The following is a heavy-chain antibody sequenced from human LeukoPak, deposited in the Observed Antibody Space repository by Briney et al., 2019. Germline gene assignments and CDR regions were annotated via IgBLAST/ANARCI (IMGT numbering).Heavy chain of an antibody. CDR3: ARSGYDHYFDY. Sequence: SQTLSLTCAVSGGSISSGGYSWSWIRQPPGKGLEWIGYIYHSGSTYYNPSLKSRVTISVDRSKNQFSLKLSSVTAADTAVYYCARSGYDHYFDYWGQGTLVTVSS. CDR1: GGSISSGGYS. V-gene: IGHV4-30-2*01. CDR2: IYHSGST. J-gene: IGHJ4*02. D-gene: IGHD5-12*01.